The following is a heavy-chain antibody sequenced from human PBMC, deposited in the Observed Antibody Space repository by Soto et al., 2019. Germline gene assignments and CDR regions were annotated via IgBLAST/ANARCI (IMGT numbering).Heavy chain of an antibody. V-gene: IGHV3-23*01. CDR3: AKGQVAAAGYNRFDT. D-gene: IGHD6-13*01. J-gene: IGHJ5*02. Sequence: GGSLRLSCAASGFTFRSFAMNWVRQAPGQGLEWVSGISGSGDSTAYADSVKGRFTISRDNSKNTLDLQMDSLRDNDTAVYYCAKGQVAAAGYNRFDTWGQGALVTVSS. CDR1: GFTFRSFA. CDR2: ISGSGDST.